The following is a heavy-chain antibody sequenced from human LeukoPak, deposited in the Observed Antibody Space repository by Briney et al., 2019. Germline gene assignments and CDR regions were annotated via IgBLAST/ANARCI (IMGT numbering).Heavy chain of an antibody. J-gene: IGHJ4*02. V-gene: IGHV1-69*04. CDR2: IIPILGIA. CDR1: GGTFSSYT. D-gene: IGHD1-14*01. CDR3: AREREPLPPDY. Sequence: SVKVSCKASGGTFSSYTISWVRQAPGQGLEWMGRIIPILGIANYAQKFQGRVTITADKSTSTAYMELSSLRSEDTAVNYCAREREPLPPDYWGQGTLVTVSS.